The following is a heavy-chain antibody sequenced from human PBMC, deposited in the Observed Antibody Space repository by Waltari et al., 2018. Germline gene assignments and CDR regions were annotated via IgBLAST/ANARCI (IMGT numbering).Heavy chain of an antibody. CDR3: ARRMTTVKAWFDP. CDR2: IYYSGST. D-gene: IGHD4-4*01. CDR1: GGSISSSSYY. Sequence: QLQLQESGPGLVKPSETLSLTCTVSGGSISSSSYYWGWIRQPPGKGLEWIGSIYYSGSTSYNPSLKSRVTISVDTSKNQFSLKLSSVTAADTAVYYCARRMTTVKAWFDPWGQGTLVTVSS. J-gene: IGHJ5*02. V-gene: IGHV4-39*07.